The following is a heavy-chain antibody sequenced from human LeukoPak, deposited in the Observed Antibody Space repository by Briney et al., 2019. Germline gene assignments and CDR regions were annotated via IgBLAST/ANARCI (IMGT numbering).Heavy chain of an antibody. J-gene: IGHJ4*02. Sequence: GGCLRLSCAASGFTFSSYGMHWVRQAPGRGREWGAVISYVGSNKYYAASVKGRFRISSDNPKNTLYLQTNSLRAEDTAVYYCAKDSGSSSGNGLDYWGQGTLVTISS. V-gene: IGHV3-30*18. CDR2: ISYVGSNK. CDR1: GFTFSSYG. D-gene: IGHD6-13*01. CDR3: AKDSGSSSGNGLDY.